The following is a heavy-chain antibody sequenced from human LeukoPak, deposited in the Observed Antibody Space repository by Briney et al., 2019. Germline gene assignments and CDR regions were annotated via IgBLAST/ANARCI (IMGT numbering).Heavy chain of an antibody. Sequence: GGSLRLYCAASGFTFSEYHVSWVRQAPGKGLEWISYISSTGSNAYYADSLKGRFTISRDNAKNLVYLEMNSLRVEDPAVYFCSRTFAWYRAIDYWGQGTPVTVSS. CDR1: GFTFSEYH. CDR2: ISSTGSNA. V-gene: IGHV3-11*01. D-gene: IGHD3-9*01. CDR3: SRTFAWYRAIDY. J-gene: IGHJ4*02.